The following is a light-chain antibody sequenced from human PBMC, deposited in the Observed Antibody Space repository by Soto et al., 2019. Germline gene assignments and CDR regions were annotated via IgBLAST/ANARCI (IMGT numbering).Light chain of an antibody. Sequence: QSVLAQPRPVSRSYGQSVTISCTGPSIDVGGSNYVSWYQQHPGKAPKLMNYDVSERPSAVPDRFSGSKSGNTASLTISGLQAEDEADYYCCSYAVTFYVFGTGTKVTVL. CDR1: SIDVGGSNY. J-gene: IGLJ1*01. V-gene: IGLV2-11*01. CDR2: DVS. CDR3: CSYAVTFYV.